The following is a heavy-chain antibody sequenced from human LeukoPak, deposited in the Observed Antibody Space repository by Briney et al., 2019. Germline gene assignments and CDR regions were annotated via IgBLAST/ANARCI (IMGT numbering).Heavy chain of an antibody. D-gene: IGHD3-10*01. CDR3: AKVSGESYYYYYMGV. J-gene: IGHJ6*03. CDR1: GFTFSSYG. Sequence: GGSLRLSCAASGFTFSSYGMHWVRQAPGKGLEWVAFIRYDGSNKYYADSVKGRFTISRDNSKNTLYLQMNSLRAEDTAVYYCAKVSGESYYYYYMGVWGKGTTVTVSS. V-gene: IGHV3-30*02. CDR2: IRYDGSNK.